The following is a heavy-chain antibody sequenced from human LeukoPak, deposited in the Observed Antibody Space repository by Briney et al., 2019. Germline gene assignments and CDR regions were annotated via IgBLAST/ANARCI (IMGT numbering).Heavy chain of an antibody. CDR2: ISSSSSYI. CDR3: ARAGSSGWYSRNFDY. D-gene: IGHD6-19*01. CDR1: GFTFSSYS. J-gene: IGHJ4*02. V-gene: IGHV3-21*01. Sequence: KPGGSLRLSCAASGFTFSSYSMNWVRQAPGKGLKWVSSISSSSSYIYYADSVKGRFTISRDNAKNSLYLQMNSLRAEDTAVYYCARAGSSGWYSRNFDYWGQGTLVTVSS.